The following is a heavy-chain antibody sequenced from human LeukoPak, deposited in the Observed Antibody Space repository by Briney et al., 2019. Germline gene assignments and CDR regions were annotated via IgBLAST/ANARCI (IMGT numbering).Heavy chain of an antibody. CDR1: GFTFSSYA. CDR3: AKVTLGIAAAGTPFDY. J-gene: IGHJ4*02. D-gene: IGHD6-13*01. V-gene: IGHV3-23*01. CDR2: ISGSGGST. Sequence: GGSLRLSCAASGFTFSSYAMSWVRQAPGKGLEWVSAISGSGGSTYYADSVKGRFTISRDNSKNTLYTQMNSLRAEDTAVYYCAKVTLGIAAAGTPFDYWGQGTLVTVSS.